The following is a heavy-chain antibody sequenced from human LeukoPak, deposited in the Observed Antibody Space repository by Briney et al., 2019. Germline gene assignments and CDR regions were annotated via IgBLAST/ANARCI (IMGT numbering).Heavy chain of an antibody. CDR1: GYTFTNYY. J-gene: IGHJ4*02. V-gene: IGHV1-46*03. Sequence: ASVKVSCKASGYTFTNYYIHWVRQAPGQGLEWMGIINPSGGSTNYAQKFQGRVTVTRATSTSTVYMELSSLRSGDTAVYYCAMPRTGSYYYFDYWGQGTLVTVSS. CDR2: INPSGGST. CDR3: AMPRTGSYYYFDY. D-gene: IGHD1-26*01.